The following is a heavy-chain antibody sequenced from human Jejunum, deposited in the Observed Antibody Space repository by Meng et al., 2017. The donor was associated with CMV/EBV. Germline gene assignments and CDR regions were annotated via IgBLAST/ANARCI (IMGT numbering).Heavy chain of an antibody. CDR1: GYSFSDNY. J-gene: IGHJ4*02. V-gene: IGHV1-46*01. CDR2: VLPRFRRT. Sequence: SCKASGYSFSDNYIHWVRQAPGQGLEWMGSVLPRFRRTTYAPHFQGRVTLSSDTSTGTVSLEVTGLISEDTAVYYCAKGATGTTLDFWGQGTLVTVSS. CDR3: AKGATGTTLDF. D-gene: IGHD1-1*01.